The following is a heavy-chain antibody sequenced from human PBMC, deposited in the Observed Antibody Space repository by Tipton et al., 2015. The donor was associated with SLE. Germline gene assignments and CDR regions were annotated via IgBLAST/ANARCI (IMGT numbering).Heavy chain of an antibody. J-gene: IGHJ6*02. D-gene: IGHD6-13*01. V-gene: IGHV3-64*04. CDR3: ARVIAAPPYGMDV. CDR2: ISNSGYDT. CDR1: GFTFSAYA. Sequence: SLRLSCAASGFTFSAYAMHWVRQAPGKGLEYVSAISNSGYDTYYADSVKGRFTISRDNSKNTLYLQMNSLRAEDTAAYYCARVIAAPPYGMDVWGQGTTVTVSS.